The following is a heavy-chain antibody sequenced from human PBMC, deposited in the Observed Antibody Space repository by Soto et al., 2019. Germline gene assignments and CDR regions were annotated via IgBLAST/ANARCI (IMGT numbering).Heavy chain of an antibody. CDR3: ARDKFGYDSVRYTWAY. Sequence: QVQLQESGPGLVKPSETLSLTCSVSGGSISNYYWSWIRQPPGKTLEWIGYIYNGRTNYNPSLKRRVTISVDTSKNQFSLNLSSVMAADTAIYYCARDKFGYDSVRYTWAYWGQGVLVTVAP. CDR1: GGSISNYY. J-gene: IGHJ4*02. D-gene: IGHD3-10*01. CDR2: IYNGRT. V-gene: IGHV4-59*01.